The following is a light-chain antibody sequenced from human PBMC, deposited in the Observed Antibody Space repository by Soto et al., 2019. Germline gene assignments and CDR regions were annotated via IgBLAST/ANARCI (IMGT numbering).Light chain of an antibody. V-gene: IGKV3-15*01. Sequence: EIVMTQSPATLSVSPGERATLSCRASRSVSSNLAWYQQKPGQAPRLLIYGASTRATGIPARFSGSGSGTEFTLTISSPQSEDFAVYYCQRYNNWPPWTFGQGTKVEIK. J-gene: IGKJ1*01. CDR1: RSVSSN. CDR2: GAS. CDR3: QRYNNWPPWT.